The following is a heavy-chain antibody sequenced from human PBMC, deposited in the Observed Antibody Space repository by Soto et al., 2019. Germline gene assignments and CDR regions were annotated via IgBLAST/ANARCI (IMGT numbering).Heavy chain of an antibody. D-gene: IGHD2-8*01. CDR3: ARNGYYYYGMDV. CDR1: GGTFSSYA. CDR2: IIPIFGTA. Sequence: SVKVSCKASGGTFSSYAISWVRQAPGQGLEWMGGIIPIFGTANYAQKFQGRVTITADESTSTAYMELSSLGSEDTAVYYCARNGYYYYGMDVWGQGTTVTVSS. J-gene: IGHJ6*02. V-gene: IGHV1-69*13.